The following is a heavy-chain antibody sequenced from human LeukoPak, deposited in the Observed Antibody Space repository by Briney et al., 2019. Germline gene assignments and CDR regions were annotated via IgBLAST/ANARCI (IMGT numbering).Heavy chain of an antibody. D-gene: IGHD5-24*01. CDR2: ISSSGSTI. CDR3: ARDHPDGYNTSPLDL. V-gene: IGHV3-48*03. CDR1: GFTFSSYE. Sequence: GGSLRLSCAASGFTFSSYEMNWVRQAPGKGLEWVSYISSSGSTIYYADSVKGRFTISRDNAKNSLCLQMNSLRVEDTAVYYCARDHPDGYNTSPLDLWGQGTLVTVSS. J-gene: IGHJ4*02.